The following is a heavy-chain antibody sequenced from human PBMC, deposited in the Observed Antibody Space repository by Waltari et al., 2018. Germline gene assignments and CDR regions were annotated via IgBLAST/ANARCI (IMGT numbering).Heavy chain of an antibody. D-gene: IGHD6-6*01. J-gene: IGHJ3*02. CDR2: AYYRSKWSN. CDR1: GASVPRYVAA. V-gene: IGHV6-1*01. Sequence: QVQLQQSGPGLVKPSQTLSLTCPISGASVPRYVAAWNWIRQSPSRGLEWLGRAYYRSKWSNDYAVSVRSRITINPDTSKNQFSLQLNSVTPEDTAMYYCARDEYSSSSYAFDIWGQGTMVTVSS. CDR3: ARDEYSSSSYAFDI.